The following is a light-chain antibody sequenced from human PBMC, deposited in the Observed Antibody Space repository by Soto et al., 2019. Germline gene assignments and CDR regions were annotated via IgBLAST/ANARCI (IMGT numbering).Light chain of an antibody. J-gene: IGLJ3*02. CDR2: EVS. Sequence: QSALTQPASVSGSPGQSITISCTGSSNDVGGYNYVSWYQQHPGQAPKLIIYEVSDRPSGVSPRFSGSRSGNTASLTISGLQAEDESDYYCISYTSSSTWVFGGGTQLTVL. CDR1: SNDVGGYNY. CDR3: ISYTSSSTWV. V-gene: IGLV2-14*01.